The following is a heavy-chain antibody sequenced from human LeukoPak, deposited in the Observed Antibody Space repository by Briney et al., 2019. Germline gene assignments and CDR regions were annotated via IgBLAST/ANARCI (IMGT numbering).Heavy chain of an antibody. CDR2: INHSGST. Sequence: PSQTLSLTCTVSGGSISSGGYYWSWIRQPPGKGLEWIGEINHSGSTNYNPSLKSRVTISVDTSKNQFSLKLSSVTAADTAVYYCARGRAVRGVRSFDYWGQGTLVTVSS. D-gene: IGHD3-10*01. J-gene: IGHJ4*02. CDR3: ARGRAVRGVRSFDY. V-gene: IGHV4-30-2*01. CDR1: GGSISSGGYY.